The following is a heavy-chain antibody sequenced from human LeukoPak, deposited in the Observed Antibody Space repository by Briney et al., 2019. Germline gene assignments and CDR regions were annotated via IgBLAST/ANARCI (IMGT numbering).Heavy chain of an antibody. CDR1: GFTFSSYG. V-gene: IGHV3-33*06. Sequence: GRSLRLSCAASGFTFSSYGMHWVRQAPGKGLEWVAVIWYDGSNKYYADSVKGRCTISRDNSKNTLYLQMNSLRAEDTAVYYCAKGPTGPYYYYYMDVWGKGTTVTVSS. CDR2: IWYDGSNK. D-gene: IGHD2-8*02. J-gene: IGHJ6*03. CDR3: AKGPTGPYYYYYMDV.